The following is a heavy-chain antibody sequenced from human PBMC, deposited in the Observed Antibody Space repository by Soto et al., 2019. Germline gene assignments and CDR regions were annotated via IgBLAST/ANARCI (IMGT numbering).Heavy chain of an antibody. J-gene: IGHJ5*02. CDR1: GYTFTSYG. CDR3: ASKKSRGITGTRGFWFDP. CDR2: IIPIFGTA. D-gene: IGHD1-7*01. V-gene: IGHV1-69*13. Sequence: SVKVSCKASGYTFTSYGISWVRQAPGQGLERMGWIIPIFGTANYAQKFQGRVTITADESTSTAYMELSSLRSEDTAVYYCASKKSRGITGTRGFWFDPWGQGTLVTVSS.